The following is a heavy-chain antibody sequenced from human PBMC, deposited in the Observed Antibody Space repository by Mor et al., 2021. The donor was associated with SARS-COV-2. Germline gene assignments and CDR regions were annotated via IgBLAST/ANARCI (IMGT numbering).Heavy chain of an antibody. D-gene: IGHD3-22*01. CDR3: ARAGYYDSSGDLDY. V-gene: IGHV3-48*03. CDR2: ISSSGSTI. Sequence: WVSYISSSGSTIYYADSVKGRFTISRDNAKNSLYLQMNSLRAEDTAVYYCARAGYYDSSGDLDYWGQGTLVT. J-gene: IGHJ4*02.